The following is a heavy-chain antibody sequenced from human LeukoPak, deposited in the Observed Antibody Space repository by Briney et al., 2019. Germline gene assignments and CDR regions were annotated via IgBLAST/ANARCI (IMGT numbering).Heavy chain of an antibody. J-gene: IGHJ6*03. D-gene: IGHD1-26*01. CDR3: ASKGGSYLQSYYYYYMDV. CDR1: GGTFSSYA. CDR2: IIPIFGTA. Sequence: ASVKVSCKASGGTFSSYAISWVRQAPGQGLEWMGGIIPIFGTANYAQKFQGRVTITADKSTSTAYVELSSLRSEDTAVYYCASKGGSYLQSYYYYYMDVWGKGTTVTVSS. V-gene: IGHV1-69*06.